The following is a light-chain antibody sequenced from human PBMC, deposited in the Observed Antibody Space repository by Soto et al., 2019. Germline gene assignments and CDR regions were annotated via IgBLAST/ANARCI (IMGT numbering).Light chain of an antibody. Sequence: QSALTQPASVSGSLGQSITISCTGTTSDVGSFKFVSWFQQHPDKAPKFMIYEGSKRPSGVSNRFSGSKSGKTASLTISGLQAEDEADYYCSSYTSSSTWVFGGGTKVTVL. CDR2: EGS. CDR3: SSYTSSSTWV. V-gene: IGLV2-14*02. J-gene: IGLJ3*02. CDR1: TSDVGSFKF.